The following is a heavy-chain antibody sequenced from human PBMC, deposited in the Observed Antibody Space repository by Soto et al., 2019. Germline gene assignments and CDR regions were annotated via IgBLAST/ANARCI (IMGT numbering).Heavy chain of an antibody. CDR2: VDGSGGDT. Sequence: PGGSLSLSCASAGFTFRSHSMVLLRPAPGTGPEWVAFVDGSGGDTSYADSVKGRFIISRDNSDNSLFLHMNSLRAEDTGRYFCAKEIFAAAYAATSAFDLWGQGTLVTVSS. CDR3: AKEIFAAAYAATSAFDL. J-gene: IGHJ4*02. V-gene: IGHV3-23*01. CDR1: GFTFRSHS. D-gene: IGHD2-8*01.